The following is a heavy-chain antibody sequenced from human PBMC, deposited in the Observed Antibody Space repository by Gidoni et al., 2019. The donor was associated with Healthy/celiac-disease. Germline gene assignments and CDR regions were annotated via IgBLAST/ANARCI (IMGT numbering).Heavy chain of an antibody. J-gene: IGHJ3*02. D-gene: IGHD3-22*01. Sequence: QVQLVQSGAEVKKPGSSVKVSCKASGGTFSSYTISWVRQAPGQGLEWMGRIIPILGIANYAQKFQGRVTITADKSTSTAYMELSSLRSEDTAVYYCARDRDYYDSPGAGIWGQGTMVTVSS. CDR2: IIPILGIA. CDR3: ARDRDYYDSPGAGI. V-gene: IGHV1-69*08. CDR1: GGTFSSYT.